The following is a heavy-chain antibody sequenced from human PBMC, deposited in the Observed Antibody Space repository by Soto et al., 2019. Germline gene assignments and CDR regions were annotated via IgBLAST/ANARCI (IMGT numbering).Heavy chain of an antibody. CDR1: GFTFSSYG. J-gene: IGHJ4*01. V-gene: IGHV3-30*18. Sequence: QVQLVESGGGVVQPGRSLRLSCAASGFTFSSYGMHWVRQAPGTGLEWVAVISYVGSNKYYADSVKGRFTISRDNSKNTLYLQMNRLRAEDTAVYYSAKYHFEWFGELNYGGFDCLGKGTHVSVST. CDR3: AKYHFEWFGELNYGGFDC. D-gene: IGHD3-10*01. CDR2: ISYVGSNK.